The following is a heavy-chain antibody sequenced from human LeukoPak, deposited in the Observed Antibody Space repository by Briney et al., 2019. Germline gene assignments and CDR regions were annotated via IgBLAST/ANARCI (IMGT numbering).Heavy chain of an antibody. J-gene: IGHJ4*02. D-gene: IGHD2-2*01. CDR1: GGSISSGGYS. V-gene: IGHV4-30-2*01. CDR3: PRSRVPAY. CDR2: IYHSGST. Sequence: SETLSLTCAVSGGSISSGGYSWSWIRQPPGKGLEWIGYIYHSGSTYYNPSLRSRVTISVDRSKNQFSLKLSSVTAADTAVYYGPRSRVPAYGGQEPLVTVSS.